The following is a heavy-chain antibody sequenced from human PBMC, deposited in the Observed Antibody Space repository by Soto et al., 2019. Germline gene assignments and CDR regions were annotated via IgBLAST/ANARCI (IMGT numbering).Heavy chain of an antibody. Sequence: PSETLSLTCTVSGASISSSNYYWGWIRQPPGRGLEWIGTMYYSGRTYYNPSLKSRVTTSVDTSKNQFSLKLSAVTATDTAVYYCARHGNTVTTGYYYGRDGWGHGTTVTVS. CDR2: MYYSGRT. D-gene: IGHD4-17*01. J-gene: IGHJ6*02. CDR1: GASISSSNYY. CDR3: ARHGNTVTTGYYYGRDG. V-gene: IGHV4-39*01.